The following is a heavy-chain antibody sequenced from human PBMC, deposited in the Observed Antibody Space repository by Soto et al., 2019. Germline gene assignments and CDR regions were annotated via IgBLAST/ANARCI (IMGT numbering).Heavy chain of an antibody. D-gene: IGHD3-9*01. CDR1: GYTFSDYW. CDR3: STARGRYFDL. CDR2: INLDGSDQ. V-gene: IGHV3-7*05. J-gene: IGHJ4*02. Sequence: GGSLRLSCAASGYTFSDYWMAWVRQTPGKGLEWVAKINLDGSDQDYVDSVKGRFTISRDDAKNSLYLQMHSLRVEDTALYYCSTARGRYFDLWGQGTPVTVSS.